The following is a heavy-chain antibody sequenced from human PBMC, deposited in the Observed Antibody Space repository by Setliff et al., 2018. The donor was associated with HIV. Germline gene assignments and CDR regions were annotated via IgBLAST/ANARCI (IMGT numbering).Heavy chain of an antibody. Sequence: SETLSLTCVVSGYSISSSYWWGWIRQPPGKGLEWIGYVYYTGKTYYNPSLESRISMSVDTSKNQFSLKLTSVTAADTAIYYCARDLTSNSNCFEPWGQGTQVTVSS. V-gene: IGHV4-28*03. CDR3: ARDLTSNSNCFEP. CDR1: GYSISSSYW. CDR2: VYYTGKT. J-gene: IGHJ5*02. D-gene: IGHD4-4*01.